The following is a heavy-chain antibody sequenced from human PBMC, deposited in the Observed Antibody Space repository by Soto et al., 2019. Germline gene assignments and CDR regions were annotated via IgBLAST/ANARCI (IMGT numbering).Heavy chain of an antibody. D-gene: IGHD3-22*01. CDR2: IHPGDSDT. Sequence: HGESLKISCKGPGYSFTTYWIGWVRQMPGKGLEWMGIIHPGDSDTRYSPSFQGQVIISADKSISTAYLQWSSLKASDTAMYYCAKTTFYYDSSGYYYVYYFDYWAQGTRVTVSS. CDR3: AKTTFYYDSSGYYYVYYFDY. CDR1: GYSFTTYW. J-gene: IGHJ4*02. V-gene: IGHV5-51*01.